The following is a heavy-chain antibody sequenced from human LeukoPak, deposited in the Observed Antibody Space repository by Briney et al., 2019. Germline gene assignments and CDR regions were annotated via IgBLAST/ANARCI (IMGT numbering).Heavy chain of an antibody. D-gene: IGHD6-13*01. CDR2: IYYSGST. V-gene: IGHV4-59*01. J-gene: IGHJ5*02. CDR3: AREGDRIAAAGKGNWFDP. CDR1: GVSFSSYY. Sequence: SETLSLTCAVYGVSFSSYYWSWIRQPPGKGLEWIGYIYYSGSTNYNPSLKSRVTISVDTSKNQFSLKLSSVTAADTAVYYCAREGDRIAAAGKGNWFDPWGQGTLVTVSS.